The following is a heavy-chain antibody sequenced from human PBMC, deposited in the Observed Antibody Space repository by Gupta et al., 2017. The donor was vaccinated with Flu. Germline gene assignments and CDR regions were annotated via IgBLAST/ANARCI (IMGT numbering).Heavy chain of an antibody. CDR1: GFTFSDAW. J-gene: IGHJ3*01. Sequence: EVQLVESGGGLVKPGGSLRLSCAASGFTFSDAWMSWVRQAPGKGLEWVGRIRSKTDGGTINYAAPVKGRFTISRDDSKNTLYLQLNSLKTEDTAVYYCTTAVWGIVVVTDISAFDLWGQGTMVTVSS. CDR2: IRSKTDGGTI. CDR3: TTAVWGIVVVTDISAFDL. D-gene: IGHD2-21*02. V-gene: IGHV3-15*01.